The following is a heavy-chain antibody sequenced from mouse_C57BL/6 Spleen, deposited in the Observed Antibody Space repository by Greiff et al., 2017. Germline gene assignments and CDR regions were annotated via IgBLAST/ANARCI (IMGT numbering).Heavy chain of an antibody. V-gene: IGHV5-16*01. CDR1: GFTFSDYY. Sequence: EVNVVESEGGLVQPGSSMKLSCTASGFTFSDYYMAWVRQVPEKGLEWVANINYDGSSTYYLDSLKSRFIISRDNAKNILYLQMSSLKSEDTATYYCARGNYYGSYWYFDVWGTGTTVTVSS. D-gene: IGHD1-1*01. CDR2: INYDGSST. J-gene: IGHJ1*03. CDR3: ARGNYYGSYWYFDV.